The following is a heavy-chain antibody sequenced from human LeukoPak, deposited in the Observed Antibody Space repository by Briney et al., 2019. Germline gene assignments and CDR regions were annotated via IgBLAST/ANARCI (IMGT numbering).Heavy chain of an antibody. V-gene: IGHV4-61*02. J-gene: IGHJ6*03. Sequence: PSETLSLTCTVSGGSISSGSYYWSWIRQPAGKGLEWIGRIYTSGSTNYNPSLKSRVTMSVDTSKNQFSLKLSSVTAADTAVYYCARVSSSRYYYMDVWGKGTTVTVSS. CDR1: GGSISSGSYY. D-gene: IGHD6-13*01. CDR2: IYTSGST. CDR3: ARVSSSRYYYMDV.